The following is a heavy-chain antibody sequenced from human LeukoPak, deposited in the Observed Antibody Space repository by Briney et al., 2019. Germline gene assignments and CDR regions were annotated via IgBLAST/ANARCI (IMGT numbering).Heavy chain of an antibody. CDR1: GFTFSNYA. V-gene: IGHV3-30-3*01. D-gene: IGHD6-13*01. Sequence: GGSLRLSCSASGFTFSNYAMHWVRQAPGKGLEWVAVISYDGSNKYYADSVKGRFTISRDNSKNTLYLQMNSLRAEDTAVYYCARDHVIAAAGTFDYWGQGTLVTVSS. CDR2: ISYDGSNK. CDR3: ARDHVIAAAGTFDY. J-gene: IGHJ4*02.